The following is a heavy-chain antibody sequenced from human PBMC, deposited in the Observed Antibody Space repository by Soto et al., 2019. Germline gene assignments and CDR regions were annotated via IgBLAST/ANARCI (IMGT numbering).Heavy chain of an antibody. CDR2: ISYDGSNK. J-gene: IGHJ6*02. V-gene: IGHV3-30*18. Sequence: QVQLVESGGGVVQPGRSLRLSCAASGFTFSSYGMHWVRQAPGKGLEWVAVISYDGSNKYYADSVKGRFTISRDNSKNTLYLRMNSLRAEDTAVYYCAKPRRRLLTPSYYGMDVWGQGTTVTVSS. D-gene: IGHD2-21*02. CDR3: AKPRRRLLTPSYYGMDV. CDR1: GFTFSSYG.